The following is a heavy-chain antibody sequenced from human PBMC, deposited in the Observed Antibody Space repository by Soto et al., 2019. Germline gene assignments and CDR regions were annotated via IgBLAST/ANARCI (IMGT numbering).Heavy chain of an antibody. J-gene: IGHJ4*02. CDR1: GFTFSTYV. D-gene: IGHD6-19*01. Sequence: EVQLLESGGGLVQPGGSLRLSCAASGFTFSTYVMTWVRQAPGKGLEWVSAISASGGDTYYADSVKGRFTISRDNSKNTLYLQVNSLRVEDTAIYYCVKGGWLDDYGAKGTLVTV. CDR2: ISASGGDT. CDR3: VKGGWLDDY. V-gene: IGHV3-23*01.